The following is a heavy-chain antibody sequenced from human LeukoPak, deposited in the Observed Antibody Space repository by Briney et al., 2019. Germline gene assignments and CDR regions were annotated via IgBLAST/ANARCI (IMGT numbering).Heavy chain of an antibody. CDR1: GGSLSEFY. J-gene: IGHJ6*03. CDR3: ARVGDLYRAHRVRGLSPDYYYMDV. Sequence: PSETLSLTCAVSGGSLSEFYWNWIRQSPVKGLEWIGEVNYSGSTAYNASLKSRVTISVDASKNQFSLTVSSLTAADTAVYYCARVGDLYRAHRVRGLSPDYYYMDVWGKGTTVTVSS. D-gene: IGHD3-10*01. CDR2: VNYSGST. V-gene: IGHV4-34*01.